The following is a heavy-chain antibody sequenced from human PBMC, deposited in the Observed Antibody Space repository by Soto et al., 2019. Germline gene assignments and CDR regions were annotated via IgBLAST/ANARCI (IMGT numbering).Heavy chain of an antibody. CDR1: GYSFTSYW. D-gene: IGHD6-13*01. CDR3: SRLQAAAGDNDLVFDY. Sequence: GQSLKISCKGSGYSFTSYWITWVRQIHRKGLEWMGRIDPSDSYTNYRPSFQGHVTISADKSISTAYLQWSSLKASDTAMYFCSRLQAAAGDNDLVFDYLGQGTLVTVSS. CDR2: IDPSDSYT. V-gene: IGHV5-10-1*01. J-gene: IGHJ4*02.